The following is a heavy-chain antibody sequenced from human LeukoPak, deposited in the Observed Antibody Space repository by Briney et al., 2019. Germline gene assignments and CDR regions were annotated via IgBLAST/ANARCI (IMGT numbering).Heavy chain of an antibody. CDR1: GGSISSYY. CDR3: ARINIHYYYMDV. D-gene: IGHD2/OR15-2a*01. V-gene: IGHV4-39*07. CDR2: IYYSGST. J-gene: IGHJ6*03. Sequence: SETLSLTCTVSGGSISSYYRGWIRQPPGKGLEWIGSIYYSGSTYYNPSLKSRVTISVDTSKNQFSLKLSSVTAADTAVYYCARINIHYYYMDVWGKGTTVTVSS.